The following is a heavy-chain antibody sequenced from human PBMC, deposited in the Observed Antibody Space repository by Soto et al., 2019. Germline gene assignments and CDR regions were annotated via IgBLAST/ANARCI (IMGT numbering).Heavy chain of an antibody. Sequence: GGSLRLSCAASGFTFSTYGMHWVRQAPGKGLEWVAFISYDGSNNYYADSVKGRFTISRDNSKNTLYLQMNSLRVEDTAVYYCATIRLYCSSSSCYKGDAFDXWGQGTLVTVS. CDR2: ISYDGSNN. CDR3: ATIRLYCSSSSCYKGDAFDX. D-gene: IGHD2-2*02. CDR1: GFTFSTYG. V-gene: IGHV3-30*03. J-gene: IGHJ3*02.